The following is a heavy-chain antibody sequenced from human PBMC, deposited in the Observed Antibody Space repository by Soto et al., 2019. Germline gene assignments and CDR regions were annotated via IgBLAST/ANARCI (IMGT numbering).Heavy chain of an antibody. Sequence: SETLSLTCNVSGGSVGSSSYYWGWIRQAPGKGLEWIVSTYYSAGTYYNPSLKSRVTTSLDASKNQFSLTVTSVTAADTAIYYCARHGSRGYSSSWYFEDWGQGTPVTVSS. J-gene: IGHJ4*02. CDR3: ARHGSRGYSSSWYFED. CDR1: GGSVGSSSYY. V-gene: IGHV4-39*01. D-gene: IGHD6-13*01. CDR2: TYYSAGT.